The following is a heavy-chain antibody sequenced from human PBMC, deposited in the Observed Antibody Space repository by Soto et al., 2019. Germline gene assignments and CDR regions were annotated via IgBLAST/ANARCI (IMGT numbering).Heavy chain of an antibody. J-gene: IGHJ6*02. CDR3: ASGMVLRSYYDDGMDV. D-gene: IGHD2-8*01. V-gene: IGHV1-69*01. Sequence: QVQLVQSGAEVKKPGSSVKVSCKASGGTFSSYAISWVRQAPGQGLEWMGGIIPIFGTANYAQKFQGRVTITADESTSTAYMELSSLRSEDTAVYYCASGMVLRSYYDDGMDVWSQGTTVTVSS. CDR1: GGTFSSYA. CDR2: IIPIFGTA.